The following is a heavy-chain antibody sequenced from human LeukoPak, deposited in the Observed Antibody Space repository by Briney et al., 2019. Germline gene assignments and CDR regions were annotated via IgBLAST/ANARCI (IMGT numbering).Heavy chain of an antibody. V-gene: IGHV1-2*02. CDR1: GYTFTGYY. Sequence: GASVKVSCKASGYTFTGYYMHWVRQAPGQGLEWMGWINPNSGGTNYAQKFQGRVTMTRDTSISTAYMELSRLRSDDTAVYYCARLDWGYCDSSGYRTENFDYWGQGTLVTVSS. D-gene: IGHD3-22*01. CDR2: INPNSGGT. CDR3: ARLDWGYCDSSGYRTENFDY. J-gene: IGHJ4*02.